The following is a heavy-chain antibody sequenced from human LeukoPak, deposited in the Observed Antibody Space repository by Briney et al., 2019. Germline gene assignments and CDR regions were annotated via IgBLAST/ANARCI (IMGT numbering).Heavy chain of an antibody. D-gene: IGHD3-3*01. V-gene: IGHV3-7*01. J-gene: IGHJ4*02. CDR1: GFTFSSYW. Sequence: GGSLRLSCAASGFTFSSYWMSWVRQAPGKGLEWVANIKQDGSEKYYVGSVKGRFTISRDNAKNSLYLQMNSLRAEDTAVYYCARYSQGRITIFGVVTPFDYWGQGTLVTVSS. CDR3: ARYSQGRITIFGVVTPFDY. CDR2: IKQDGSEK.